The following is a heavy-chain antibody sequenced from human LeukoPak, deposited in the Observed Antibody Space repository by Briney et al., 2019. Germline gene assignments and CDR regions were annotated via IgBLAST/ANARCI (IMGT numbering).Heavy chain of an antibody. CDR3: AKDYYETSGYFDS. D-gene: IGHD3-22*01. CDR1: GLTFKIYS. J-gene: IGHJ4*02. CDR2: IGGRGDSI. V-gene: IGHV3-23*01. Sequence: GGSLTLSCTASGLTFKIYSMHWVRQAPGKGLEWVAVIGGRGDSIFYADSVKGRFTISRDNSKNTVDLQMSSLRAEDTAIYYCAKDYYETSGYFDSWGQGSLVSVSS.